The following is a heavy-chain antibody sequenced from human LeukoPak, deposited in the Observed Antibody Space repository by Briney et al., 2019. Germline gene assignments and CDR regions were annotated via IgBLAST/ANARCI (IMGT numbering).Heavy chain of an antibody. V-gene: IGHV1-2*04. CDR1: GYTFTGYY. CDR3: ARGGARGVWGSYRYSAYDY. CDR2: INPNSGGT. Sequence: ASVKVSCKASGYTFTGYYMHWVRQAPGQGLEWMGLINPNSGGTNYAQKFQGWVTMTRDTSISTAYMELSRLRSDDTAVYYCARGGARGVWGSYRYSAYDYWGQGTLVTVSS. D-gene: IGHD3-16*02. J-gene: IGHJ4*02.